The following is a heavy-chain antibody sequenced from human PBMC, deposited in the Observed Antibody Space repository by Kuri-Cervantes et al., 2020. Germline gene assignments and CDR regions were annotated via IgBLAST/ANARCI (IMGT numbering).Heavy chain of an antibody. Sequence: GESLKISCAASGFTFSSYAMHWVRQAPDKGLEWVAVISYDGSNKYYADSVKGRFTISRDNSKNTLYLQMNSLRAEDTAVYYCARDLGATMRVMGCWGQGTLVTVSS. J-gene: IGHJ4*02. CDR3: ARDLGATMRVMGC. V-gene: IGHV3-30-3*01. CDR1: GFTFSSYA. D-gene: IGHD1-26*01. CDR2: ISYDGSNK.